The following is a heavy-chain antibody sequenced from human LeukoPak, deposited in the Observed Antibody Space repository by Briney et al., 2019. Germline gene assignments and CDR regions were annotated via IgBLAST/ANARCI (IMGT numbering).Heavy chain of an antibody. Sequence: GGSLRLSCAASGFTFSSHSMNWVRRAPGKGLEWISVISSDSRYIYYGDSVKGRFTISRDNAKNSLYLQINSLRVEDTAVYYCARDGRCGGDCYASWGQGTLVTVSS. J-gene: IGHJ4*02. CDR1: GFTFSSHS. CDR2: ISSDSRYI. V-gene: IGHV3-21*01. D-gene: IGHD2-21*02. CDR3: ARDGRCGGDCYAS.